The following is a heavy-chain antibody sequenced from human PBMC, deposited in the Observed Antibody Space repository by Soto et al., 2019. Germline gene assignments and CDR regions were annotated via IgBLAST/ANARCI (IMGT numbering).Heavy chain of an antibody. V-gene: IGHV3-23*01. D-gene: IGHD3-10*01. CDR3: AKGLWFGELATFDY. CDR2: ISGSGGST. CDR1: GFTFSSYA. J-gene: IGHJ4*02. Sequence: GGSLRLSCAASGFTFSSYAMSWVRQAPGKGLEWVSAISGSGGSTYYADSVKGRFTISRDNSKNTLYLQMNSLRAEDTAVSYCAKGLWFGELATFDYWGQGTLVTVSS.